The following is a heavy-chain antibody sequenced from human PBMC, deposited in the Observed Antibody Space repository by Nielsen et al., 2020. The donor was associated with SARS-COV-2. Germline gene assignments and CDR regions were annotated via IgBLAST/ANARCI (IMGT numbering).Heavy chain of an antibody. J-gene: IGHJ6*02. CDR1: GYTFTSYG. CDR3: AGRDIAAAGLLGMDV. V-gene: IGHV1-18*01. D-gene: IGHD6-13*01. CDR2: ISAYNGNT. Sequence: ASVKVSCKASGYTFTSYGISWVRQAPGQGLEWMGWISAYNGNTSYAQKLQGRVTMTTDTSTSTAYMELRSLRSDDTAVYYCAGRDIAAAGLLGMDVWGQGTTVTVSS.